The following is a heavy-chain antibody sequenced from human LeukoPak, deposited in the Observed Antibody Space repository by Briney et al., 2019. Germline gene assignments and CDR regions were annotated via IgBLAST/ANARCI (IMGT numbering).Heavy chain of an antibody. CDR3: ARRQYSSSWYWFDP. CDR1: GGSFSDYY. D-gene: IGHD6-13*01. J-gene: IGHJ5*02. Sequence: PSETLSLTCAVYGGSFSDYYWSWIRQPPGKGLEWIGEINHSGSTNYNPSLKSRVTISVDTSKNQFSLKLSSVTAADTAVYYCARRQYSSSWYWFDPWGQGTLVTVSS. CDR2: INHSGST. V-gene: IGHV4-34*01.